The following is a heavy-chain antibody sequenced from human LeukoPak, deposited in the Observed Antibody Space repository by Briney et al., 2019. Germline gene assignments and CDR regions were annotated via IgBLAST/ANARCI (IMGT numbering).Heavy chain of an antibody. Sequence: GGSLRLSCAASGFTFSSYEMNWVRQAPGKGLEWVSYISSSGSTIYYADSVKGRFTISRDNAKNSLYLQMNSLRAEDTAVYYCARDLAMVATYEVGAFDIWGQGTMVTVSS. D-gene: IGHD5-12*01. CDR3: ARDLAMVATYEVGAFDI. V-gene: IGHV3-48*03. CDR2: ISSSGSTI. CDR1: GFTFSSYE. J-gene: IGHJ3*02.